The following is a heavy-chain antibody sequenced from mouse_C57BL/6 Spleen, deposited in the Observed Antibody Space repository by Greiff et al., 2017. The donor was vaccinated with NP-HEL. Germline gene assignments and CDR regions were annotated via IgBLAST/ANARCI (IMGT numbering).Heavy chain of an antibody. D-gene: IGHD2-5*01. J-gene: IGHJ4*01. V-gene: IGHV1-76*01. CDR1: GYTFTDYY. Sequence: VQLQQSGAELVRPGASVKLSCKASGYTFTDYYINWVKQRPGQGLEWIARIYPGSGNTYYNEKFKGKATLTAEKSSSTAYMQLSSLTSEDSAVYFCARSYYSNGWAMDYWGQGTSVTVSS. CDR2: IYPGSGNT. CDR3: ARSYYSNGWAMDY.